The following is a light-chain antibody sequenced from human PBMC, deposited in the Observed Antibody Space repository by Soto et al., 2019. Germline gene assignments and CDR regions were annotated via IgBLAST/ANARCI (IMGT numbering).Light chain of an antibody. CDR3: QQYNNWPPWT. Sequence: EIVMTQSPATLSVSPGERATLSCRASQRVSSNLAWYQQKPGQAPRLLIYGASTRATGIPARFSGSGSGTEFTLTISSLQSADFAVYYCQQYNNWPPWTFGKGTKVDIK. J-gene: IGKJ1*01. CDR1: QRVSSN. V-gene: IGKV3-15*01. CDR2: GAS.